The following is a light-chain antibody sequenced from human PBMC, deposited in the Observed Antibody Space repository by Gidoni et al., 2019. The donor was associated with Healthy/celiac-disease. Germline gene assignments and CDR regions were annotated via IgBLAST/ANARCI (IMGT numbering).Light chain of an antibody. CDR3: QQYDNLPYT. V-gene: IGKV1-33*01. J-gene: IGKJ2*01. CDR1: QDISNY. CDR2: DAS. Sequence: IQMTQYPSSLSASVGDRVTITCQASQDISNYLNWYQQKPGKAPKLLIYDASNLEPGVPSRFSGSGSGTDFTFTISSLQPEDIATYYCQQYDNLPYTFGQGTKLEIK.